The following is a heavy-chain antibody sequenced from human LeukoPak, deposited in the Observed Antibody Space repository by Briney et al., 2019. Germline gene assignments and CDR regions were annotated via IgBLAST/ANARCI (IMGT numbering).Heavy chain of an antibody. CDR1: GGSISSSSYY. Sequence: SETLSLXCTVSGGSISSSSYYWGWIRQPPVKGLEWIGSIYYSGSTYYNPSLKSQVTISVDTSKNQFSLKLSSVTAADTAVYYCVVHAIYRRSFDYWGQGTLVTVSS. V-gene: IGHV4-39*01. D-gene: IGHD2-8*01. J-gene: IGHJ4*02. CDR3: VVHAIYRRSFDY. CDR2: IYYSGST.